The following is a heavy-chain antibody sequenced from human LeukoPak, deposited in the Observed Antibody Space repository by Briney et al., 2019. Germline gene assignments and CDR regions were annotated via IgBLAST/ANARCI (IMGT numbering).Heavy chain of an antibody. Sequence: PGGSLRLSCAASGFTFSSYAMSWVRQSPGKGLEHVSAISNNGDSTFYANSVKGRFIISRDNSKNTLYLQMGSLRAEDMALYYCARRGSYHDFDYWGQGTLVTVSS. CDR1: GFTFSSYA. CDR3: ARRGSYHDFDY. V-gene: IGHV3-64*01. D-gene: IGHD1-26*01. CDR2: ISNNGDST. J-gene: IGHJ4*02.